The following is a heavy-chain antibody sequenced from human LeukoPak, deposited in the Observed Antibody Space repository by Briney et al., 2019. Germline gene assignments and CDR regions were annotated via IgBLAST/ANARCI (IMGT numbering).Heavy chain of an antibody. CDR2: IIPIFGTA. V-gene: IGHV1-69*13. Sequence: VASVKVSCKASGGTFSSYAISWVRQAPGQGLEWMGGIIPIFGTANYAQKFQGRVTITADESTSTAYMELSSLRSEDTAVYYCATYCSSTSCPTPPDAFDIWGQGTMVTVSS. D-gene: IGHD2-2*01. CDR1: GGTFSSYA. CDR3: ATYCSSTSCPTPPDAFDI. J-gene: IGHJ3*02.